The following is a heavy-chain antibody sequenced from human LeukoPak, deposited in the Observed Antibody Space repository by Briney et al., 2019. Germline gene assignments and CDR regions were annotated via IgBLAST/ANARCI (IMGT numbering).Heavy chain of an antibody. CDR2: IYNGGST. CDR1: GFTVSSNY. CDR3: ARGDTVTTFLFDY. J-gene: IGHJ4*02. Sequence: PGGSLRLSCAASGFTVSSNYMSWVRQAPGKGLEWVSVIYNGGSTYYADSVKGRFTISRDNSKNTLYLQMNSLRAEDTAVYYCARGDTVTTFLFDYWGQGTLVTVSS. D-gene: IGHD4-17*01. V-gene: IGHV3-53*01.